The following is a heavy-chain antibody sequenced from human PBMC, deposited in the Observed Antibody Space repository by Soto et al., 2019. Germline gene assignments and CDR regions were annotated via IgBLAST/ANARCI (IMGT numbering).Heavy chain of an antibody. Sequence: VQMVGSGGGVVHPGGSLRLSCAVSGFTFADYAVHWVRQSAGKGLEWVSFINADGSEKYYADSVRGRFTISRDNSKDSFYLQMNSLRLEDNAMYYCAKAKFYYDSSPYDSWGQGTLVTVSS. CDR1: GFTFADYA. V-gene: IGHV3-43*02. J-gene: IGHJ4*02. D-gene: IGHD3-22*01. CDR3: AKAKFYYDSSPYDS. CDR2: INADGSEK.